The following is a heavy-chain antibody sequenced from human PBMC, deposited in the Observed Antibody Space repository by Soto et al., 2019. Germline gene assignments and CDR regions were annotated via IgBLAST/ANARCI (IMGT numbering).Heavy chain of an antibody. CDR3: ARSYYYDSSGYSY. J-gene: IGHJ4*02. V-gene: IGHV1-3*01. D-gene: IGHD3-22*01. Sequence: GASVKVSCKASGYTFTSYAMHWVRQAPGQRLEWMGWINAGNGNTKYSQKLQGRVTMTTDTSTSTAYMELRSMRSDDTAVYYCARSYYYDSSGYSYWGQGTRVTVSS. CDR2: INAGNGNT. CDR1: GYTFTSYA.